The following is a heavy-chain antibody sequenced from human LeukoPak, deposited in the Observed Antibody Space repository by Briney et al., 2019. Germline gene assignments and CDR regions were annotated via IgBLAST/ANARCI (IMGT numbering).Heavy chain of an antibody. V-gene: IGHV4-4*07. CDR2: IYTSGST. D-gene: IGHD3-10*01. J-gene: IGHJ6*03. CDR3: ASLLRYYGSGTGNYYMDV. CDR1: GGSISSYY. Sequence: SETLSLTCTVSGGSISSYYWSWIRQPAGKGLEWIGRIYTSGSTNYNPSLKGRVTISVDTSKNQFSLKLSSVTAADTAVYYCASLLRYYGSGTGNYYMDVWGKGTTVTISS.